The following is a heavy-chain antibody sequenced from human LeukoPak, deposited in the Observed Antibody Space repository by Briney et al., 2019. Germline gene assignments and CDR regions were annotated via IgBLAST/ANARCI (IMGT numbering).Heavy chain of an antibody. J-gene: IGHJ4*02. Sequence: GGSLRLSCAASGFTFSSYAMSWVRQAPGKGLEWVSAISGSGGSTYYADSVKGRFTISRDNSKNTLYLQMNSLRAEDTAVYYCAKDFHGRRAGGPYYWGQGTLVTVSS. CDR2: ISGSGGST. V-gene: IGHV3-23*01. CDR3: AKDFHGRRAGGPYY. CDR1: GFTFSSYA. D-gene: IGHD3-16*01.